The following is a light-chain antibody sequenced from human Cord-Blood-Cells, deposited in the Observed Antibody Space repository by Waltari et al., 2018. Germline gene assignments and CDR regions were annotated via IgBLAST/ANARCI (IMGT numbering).Light chain of an antibody. CDR3: QQRSNWPIT. J-gene: IGKJ5*01. Sequence: EIVLTQSPATLSLSPGARATLSCRASQSVSSYLAWYHRKPGQAPRLLIYDASNRATGIPARFSGSGSGTDFTLTISSLEPEDLAVYYCQQRSNWPITFGQGTRLEIK. V-gene: IGKV3-11*01. CDR2: DAS. CDR1: QSVSSY.